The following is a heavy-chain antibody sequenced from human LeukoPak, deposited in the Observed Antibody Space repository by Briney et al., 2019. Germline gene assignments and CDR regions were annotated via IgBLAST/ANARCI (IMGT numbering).Heavy chain of an antibody. CDR2: ISAYNGNT. CDR1: GYTFTSYG. Sequence: GASVKVPCKASGYTFTSYGISWVRQAPGQGLEWMGWISAYNGNTNYAQKLQGRVTMTTDTSTSTAYMELRSLRSDDTAVYYCARGYYDSSGYYYPVFDYWGQGTLVTVSS. CDR3: ARGYYDSSGYYYPVFDY. J-gene: IGHJ4*02. D-gene: IGHD3-22*01. V-gene: IGHV1-18*01.